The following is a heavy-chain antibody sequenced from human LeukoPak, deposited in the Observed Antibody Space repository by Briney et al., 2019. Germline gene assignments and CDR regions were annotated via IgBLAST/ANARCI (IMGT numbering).Heavy chain of an antibody. D-gene: IGHD1-7*01. CDR2: ISTSSSYI. V-gene: IGHV3-21*01. Sequence: NPGGSLRLSCAASGFTLSTYNMKWVRQAPRKGLEWVSSISTSSSYIYYADSVKGRFTISRDNARNSLYLQMNSLRAEDTAVYYCARDRDWNSGFDYRGQGTLVTVSS. CDR3: ARDRDWNSGFDY. J-gene: IGHJ4*02. CDR1: GFTLSTYN.